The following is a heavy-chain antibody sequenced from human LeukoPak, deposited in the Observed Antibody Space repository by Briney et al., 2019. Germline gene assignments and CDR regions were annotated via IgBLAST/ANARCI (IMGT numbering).Heavy chain of an antibody. CDR1: GFTFSSYG. CDR3: AREYPPSYYYDSSGYLDN. J-gene: IGHJ4*02. V-gene: IGHV3-33*08. D-gene: IGHD3-22*01. Sequence: GRSLRLSCAVSGFTFSSYGVHWVRQAPGKGLEWVAVIWYDGSNKYYADTVKARFTITRDKSRNTLYLPMNSARAEDTAVYYCAREYPPSYYYDSSGYLDNWGQGTLVTVSS. CDR2: IWYDGSNK.